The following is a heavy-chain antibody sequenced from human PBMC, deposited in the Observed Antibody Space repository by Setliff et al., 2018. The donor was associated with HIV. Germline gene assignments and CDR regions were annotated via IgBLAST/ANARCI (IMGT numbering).Heavy chain of an antibody. CDR2: INHSGSI. Sequence: SETLSLTCAVYGGSFNGYYWNWIRQSPGKGLEWIGEINHSGSISYNPTLMSRLTISIDTSKNQFSLKLTSVTAADTALYFCARGGGGSWFDKPTYYYMDVWGKGTTVTVSS. V-gene: IGHV4-34*01. J-gene: IGHJ6*03. CDR3: ARGGGGSWFDKPTYYYMDV. CDR1: GGSFNGYY. D-gene: IGHD3-10*01.